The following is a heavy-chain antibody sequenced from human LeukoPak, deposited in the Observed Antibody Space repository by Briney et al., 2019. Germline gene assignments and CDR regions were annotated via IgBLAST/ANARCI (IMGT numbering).Heavy chain of an antibody. J-gene: IGHJ4*02. CDR1: GVSFSGYY. CDR2: INHSGST. Sequence: SETLSLTCAVYGVSFSGYYWSWIRQSPGKGLEWIGEINHSGSTNYNPPLKSRVTISVDTSKNQFSLKLSSVTAADTAVYYCARVIGDSGDYFDYWGQGTLVTVSS. CDR3: ARVIGDSGDYFDY. V-gene: IGHV4-34*01. D-gene: IGHD3-3*01.